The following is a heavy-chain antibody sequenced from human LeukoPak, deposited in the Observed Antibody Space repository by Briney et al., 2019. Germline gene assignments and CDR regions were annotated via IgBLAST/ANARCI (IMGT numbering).Heavy chain of an antibody. CDR3: ANNRIHYEFDY. CDR1: GFTFSSYA. V-gene: IGHV3-23*01. Sequence: GGSLRLSCAASGFTFSSYAMSWVRQAPGRGLEWVSGISGSGGSTYYADSVKGRFTISRDNSKNTLYLQMNSLRAEDTAVYYCANNRIHYEFDYWGQGTLVTVSS. CDR2: ISGSGGST. J-gene: IGHJ4*02. D-gene: IGHD3-22*01.